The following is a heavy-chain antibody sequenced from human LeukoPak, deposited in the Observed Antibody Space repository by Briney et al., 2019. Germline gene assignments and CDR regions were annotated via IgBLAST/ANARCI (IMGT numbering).Heavy chain of an antibody. J-gene: IGHJ4*02. CDR2: IYPGDSDT. V-gene: IGHV5-51*01. D-gene: IGHD6-19*01. Sequence: GESLKISCKGSGYSFTSYWIGWVRQMSGKGLEWMGIIYPGDSDTRYSPSFQGQVTISADKSISTAYLQWSSLKASDTALYYCARPGSGYSSGWAFDYWGQGTLVTVSS. CDR1: GYSFTSYW. CDR3: ARPGSGYSSGWAFDY.